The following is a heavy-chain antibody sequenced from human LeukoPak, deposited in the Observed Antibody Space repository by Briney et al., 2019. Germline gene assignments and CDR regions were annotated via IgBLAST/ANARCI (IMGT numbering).Heavy chain of an antibody. CDR3: TRLVGANDAFDI. CDR2: IRSKANSYAT. Sequence: PGGSLRLSCAASGFTFSGSAMHWVRQASGKGLEWVGRIRSKANSYATAYAASVKGRFTISRDDSKNTAYLRMNSLKTEDTAVYYCTRLVGANDAFDIWGQGTMVTVSS. J-gene: IGHJ3*02. CDR1: GFTFSGSA. D-gene: IGHD1-26*01. V-gene: IGHV3-73*01.